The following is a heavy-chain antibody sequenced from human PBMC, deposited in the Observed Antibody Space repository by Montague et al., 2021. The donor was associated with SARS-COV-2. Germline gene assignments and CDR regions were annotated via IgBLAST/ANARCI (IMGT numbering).Heavy chain of an antibody. D-gene: IGHD2-2*01. V-gene: IGHV6-1*01. CDR3: ARGLPAGRNFGMDV. Sequence: CAISGDSVSSNSGAWNWLRQSPSRGLEWLGRTYYRSKWYYNYGVSVESRVTVNADTSKNQVFLQLNSVTPEDTAVYFCARGLPAGRNFGMDVWGQGTTVTVSS. CDR2: TYYRSKWYY. J-gene: IGHJ6*02. CDR1: GDSVSSNSGA.